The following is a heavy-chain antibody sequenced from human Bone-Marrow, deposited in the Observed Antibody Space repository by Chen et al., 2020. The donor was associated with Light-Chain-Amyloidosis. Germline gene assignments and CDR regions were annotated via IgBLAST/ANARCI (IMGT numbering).Heavy chain of an antibody. CDR3: ATALYGFLYGYTTFDY. CDR2: ISSNSFSI. Sequence: EVQLVESGGGLVKPGGSLRLSCAASAFDSSKYTMTWVRQAPGKGLEWFSSISSNSFSIYYADSVRGRFTNSRDNAKNSLFLQMDSLRAEDTAVYYCATALYGFLYGYTTFDYWGQGSLVTVSS. D-gene: IGHD3-3*01. V-gene: IGHV3-21*01. J-gene: IGHJ4*02. CDR1: AFDSSKYT.